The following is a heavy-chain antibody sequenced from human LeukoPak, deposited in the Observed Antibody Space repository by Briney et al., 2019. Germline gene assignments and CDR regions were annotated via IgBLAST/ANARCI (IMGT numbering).Heavy chain of an antibody. CDR3: TRATGWYPDY. Sequence: GGPLRLSCAASGFSFSNYWMSWVRQAPGKGLEWVANIKHDGIEMNYADSAKGRFTISRDNAKNSLYLQMTSLRAEDTALYYCTRATGWYPDYWGQGTLITVSS. D-gene: IGHD6-19*01. J-gene: IGHJ4*02. CDR1: GFSFSNYW. CDR2: IKHDGIEM. V-gene: IGHV3-7*01.